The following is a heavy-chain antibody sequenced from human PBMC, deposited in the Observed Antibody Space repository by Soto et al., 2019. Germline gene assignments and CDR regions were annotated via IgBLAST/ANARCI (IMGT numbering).Heavy chain of an antibody. V-gene: IGHV3-23*01. CDR1: GFTFSSYA. CDR3: AKSGVYSSGWDYYYGMDV. D-gene: IGHD6-19*01. J-gene: IGHJ6*02. CDR2: ISGSGGST. Sequence: GGSLRLSCAASGFTFSSYAMSWVRQAPGKGLEWVSAISGSGGSTYYADSVKGRFTISRDNSKNTLYLQMNSLRAEDTAVYYCAKSGVYSSGWDYYYGMDVWGQGTTVTVSS.